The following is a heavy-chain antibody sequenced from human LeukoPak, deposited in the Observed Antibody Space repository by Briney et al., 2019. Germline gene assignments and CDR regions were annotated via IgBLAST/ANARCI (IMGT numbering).Heavy chain of an antibody. CDR2: INPNSGGT. CDR3: ARDRHIVVVIAMLDAFDI. CDR1: GYTFTGYY. J-gene: IGHJ3*02. V-gene: IGHV1-2*02. Sequence: ASVKVSCKASGYTFTGYYMHWVRQAPGQGLEWMGWINPNSGGTNYAQKFQGRVTMTRDTSISTAYMELSRLGSDDTAVYYCARDRHIVVVIAMLDAFDIWGQGTMVTVSS. D-gene: IGHD2-21*01.